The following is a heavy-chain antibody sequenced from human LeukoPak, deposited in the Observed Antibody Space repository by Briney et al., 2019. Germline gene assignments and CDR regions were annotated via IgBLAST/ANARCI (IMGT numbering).Heavy chain of an antibody. CDR2: IKQDGSEK. CDR1: VFTFSSYW. J-gene: IGHJ5*02. V-gene: IGHV3-7*01. CDR3: ARGGYNYGDNWFDP. D-gene: IGHD5-18*01. Sequence: PGGSLRLSCAASVFTFSSYWMSWVREAPGKGLECVANIKQDGSEKYYVDSVKGRFTISRDNAKNSLYLQMNSLRAEDTAVYYCARGGYNYGDNWFDPWGQGTLVAVSS.